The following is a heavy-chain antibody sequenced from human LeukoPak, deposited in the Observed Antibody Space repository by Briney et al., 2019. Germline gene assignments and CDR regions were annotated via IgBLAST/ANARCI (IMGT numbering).Heavy chain of an antibody. J-gene: IGHJ4*02. CDR1: GYSISSGYY. CDR2: IYDSGST. Sequence: SETLSLTCTVSGYSISSGYYWGWIRQPPGKGLEWIGSIYDSGSTYYNPSLKSRVTVSVDTSKNQFSLKLTSVTAADTAVYYCARLYSSSWSFDYWGQGTLVTVSS. V-gene: IGHV4-38-2*02. CDR3: ARLYSSSWSFDY. D-gene: IGHD6-13*01.